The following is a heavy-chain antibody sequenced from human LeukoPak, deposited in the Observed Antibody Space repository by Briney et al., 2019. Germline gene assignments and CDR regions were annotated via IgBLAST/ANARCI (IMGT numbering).Heavy chain of an antibody. V-gene: IGHV3-21*01. J-gene: IGHJ4*02. CDR1: GFTFSSYN. CDR2: ISCSSRYI. Sequence: WGTLRLTCAVSGFTFSSYNNRWFLRDPAGERLEVTSISCSSRYIYYTDSVKSRFTISRDNAKNSLYLQMNSPRAEDTAVYYCARDDSGWYDYWGQGTLVTVSS. CDR3: ARDDSGWYDY. D-gene: IGHD6-19*01.